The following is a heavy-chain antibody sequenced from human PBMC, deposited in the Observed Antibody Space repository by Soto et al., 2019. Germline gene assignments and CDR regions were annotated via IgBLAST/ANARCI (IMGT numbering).Heavy chain of an antibody. D-gene: IGHD2-2*01. CDR2: IYRSWSS. CDR3: LRGLGYCSTTTWYEDWFDP. J-gene: IGHJ5*02. Sequence: QVQLQESGSGLVRPSQTLSLTCGVSGDSISSGANSWSWVRQPPGKGLEWIGYIYRSWSSFFNPSPRRRLSMSVDTSKNQFSLRLSPVTAADTALYYCLRGLGYCSTTTWYEDWFDPWGPGILVTVSS. CDR1: GDSISSGANS. V-gene: IGHV4-30-2*01.